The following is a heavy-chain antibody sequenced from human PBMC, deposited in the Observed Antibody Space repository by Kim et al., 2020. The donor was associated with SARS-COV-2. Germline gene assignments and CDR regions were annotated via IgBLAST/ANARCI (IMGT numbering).Heavy chain of an antibody. V-gene: IGHV3-7*01. Sequence: GGSLRLSCAASGFSFSTYWMSWLRQAPGKGPEWVANIKGDGSEKHYVDSAEGRFTISRDNAKNSLYLQMNSLRAEDTALYYCASSIYENSWYAWGQGTQVTVTS. J-gene: IGHJ4*02. CDR2: IKGDGSEK. D-gene: IGHD3-22*01. CDR1: GFSFSTYW. CDR3: ASSIYENSWYA.